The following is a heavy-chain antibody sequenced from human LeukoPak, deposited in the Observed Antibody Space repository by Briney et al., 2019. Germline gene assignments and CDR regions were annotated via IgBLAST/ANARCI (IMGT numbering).Heavy chain of an antibody. CDR2: ISGSGGST. J-gene: IGHJ4*02. D-gene: IGHD6-19*01. CDR1: GFTFSSYA. V-gene: IGHV3-23*01. CDR3: AKAGLTAVAGGFDY. Sequence: PGGSLRLSCAASGFTFSSYAMSWVRQAPGKGLEWVSAISGSGGSTYYADSVKGRFTISRDNSENTLYLQMNSLRAEDTAVHYCAKAGLTAVAGGFDYWGQGTLVTVSS.